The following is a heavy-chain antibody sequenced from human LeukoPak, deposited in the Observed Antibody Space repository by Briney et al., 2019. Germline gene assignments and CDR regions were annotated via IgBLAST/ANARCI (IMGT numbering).Heavy chain of an antibody. CDR1: GFTFSDYY. D-gene: IGHD5-12*01. CDR3: ARGGYSGYDLNAFDI. Sequence: GGSLRLSCAASGFTFSDYYMSRIRQAPGKGLEWVSYISSSGSTIYYADSVKGRFTISRDNAKNSLYLQMNSLRAEDTAVYYCARGGYSGYDLNAFDIWGQGTMVTVSS. CDR2: ISSSGSTI. J-gene: IGHJ3*02. V-gene: IGHV3-11*04.